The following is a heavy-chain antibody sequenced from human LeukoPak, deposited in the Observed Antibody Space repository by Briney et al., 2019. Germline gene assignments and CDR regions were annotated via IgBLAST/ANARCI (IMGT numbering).Heavy chain of an antibody. CDR1: GFPFSSYE. V-gene: IGHV3-48*03. D-gene: IGHD1-14*01. CDR2: ISSSGDSI. CDR3: ARGTGLDY. Sequence: GESLKISCAASGFPFSSYEMNWVRQAPGKGLEWVSYISSSGDSIYYADSVKGRFTVSRDNAKKSLYLHMNSLRDDDTAVYYCARGTGLDYWGQGTLVTVSS. J-gene: IGHJ4*02.